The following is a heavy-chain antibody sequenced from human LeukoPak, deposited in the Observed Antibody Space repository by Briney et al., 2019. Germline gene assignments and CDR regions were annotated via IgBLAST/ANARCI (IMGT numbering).Heavy chain of an antibody. Sequence: SETLSLTCTVSGGSISSYYWSWLRQPPGKGLEWIGYIYYSGSTNYNPSLKSRVTISVDTSKNQLSLKLSSVTAADTAVYYCAREGGRQGYSSGWYEAFDIWGQGTMVTVSS. CDR3: AREGGRQGYSSGWYEAFDI. CDR1: GGSISSYY. J-gene: IGHJ3*02. CDR2: IYYSGST. D-gene: IGHD6-19*01. V-gene: IGHV4-59*01.